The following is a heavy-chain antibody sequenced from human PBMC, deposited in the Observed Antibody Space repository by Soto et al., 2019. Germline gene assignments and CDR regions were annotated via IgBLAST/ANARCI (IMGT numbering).Heavy chain of an antibody. J-gene: IGHJ6*02. CDR1: GFTVSSNY. CDR3: ARDQAGTPYYYGMDV. Sequence: GGSLRLSCAASGFTVSSNYMSWVRQAPGKGLEWVSVIYSGGSTYYADSVKGRFTISRDNSKNTLYLQMNSLRAEDTAVYYCARDQAGTPYYYGMDVWGQGTTVTVS. CDR2: IYSGGST. V-gene: IGHV3-53*01. D-gene: IGHD1-1*01.